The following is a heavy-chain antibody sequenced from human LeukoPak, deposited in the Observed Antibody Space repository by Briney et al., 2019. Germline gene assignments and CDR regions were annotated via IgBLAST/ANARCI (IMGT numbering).Heavy chain of an antibody. CDR1: GFTFSSYW. J-gene: IGHJ4*02. CDR3: ARAYDSSGYPHGY. CDR2: INSDGSST. V-gene: IGHV3-74*01. Sequence: GGSLRLSCAASGFTFSSYWMHWVRQAPGKGLVWVSRINSDGSSTSYADSVKGRFTISRDNAKNTLYLQMNSLRAEDTAVYYRARAYDSSGYPHGYWGQGTLVTVSS. D-gene: IGHD3-22*01.